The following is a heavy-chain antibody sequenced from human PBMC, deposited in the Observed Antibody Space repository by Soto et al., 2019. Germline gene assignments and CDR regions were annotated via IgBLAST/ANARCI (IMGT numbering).Heavy chain of an antibody. D-gene: IGHD3-16*02. J-gene: IGHJ4*02. CDR1: GFTFSSYA. Sequence: PGGSLRLSCAASGFTFSSYAMSWVRQAPGKGLEWVSAISGSGGSTYYADSVKGRFTISRDNSKNTLYLQMNSLRAEDTAVYYCAKADVRGSYRYPAGYFDYWGQGTLVTVSS. V-gene: IGHV3-23*01. CDR2: ISGSGGST. CDR3: AKADVRGSYRYPAGYFDY.